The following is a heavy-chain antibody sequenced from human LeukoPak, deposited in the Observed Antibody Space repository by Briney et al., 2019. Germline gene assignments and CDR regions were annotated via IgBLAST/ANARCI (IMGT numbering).Heavy chain of an antibody. Sequence: GGSLRLSCAASGFTFSSYAMSWVRQAPGKGLEWVSAISGSGASTYYADSVKGRFTISRDNSKNRMYLQMNTLRVEDTAVYYCTRDLMDYDVSTGLHHYYMDVWGQGTTVTVSS. J-gene: IGHJ6*02. CDR2: ISGSGAST. V-gene: IGHV3-23*01. CDR1: GFTFSSYA. D-gene: IGHD3-9*01. CDR3: TRDLMDYDVSTGLHHYYMDV.